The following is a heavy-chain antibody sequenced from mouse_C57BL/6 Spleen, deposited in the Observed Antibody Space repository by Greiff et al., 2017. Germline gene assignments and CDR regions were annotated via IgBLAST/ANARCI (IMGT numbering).Heavy chain of an antibody. D-gene: IGHD1-1*01. V-gene: IGHV2-2*01. CDR3: ARSTTVVAHWYFDV. CDR2: IWSGGST. Sequence: VHLVESGPGLVQPSQSLSITCIVSGFSLTSYGVHWVRQSPGKGLEWLGVIWSGGSTDYNEAFISRQSISKDNSKSQVFFKMNSLQADDTAIYYCARSTTVVAHWYFDVWGKGTTGTVSS. CDR1: GFSLTSYG. J-gene: IGHJ1*03.